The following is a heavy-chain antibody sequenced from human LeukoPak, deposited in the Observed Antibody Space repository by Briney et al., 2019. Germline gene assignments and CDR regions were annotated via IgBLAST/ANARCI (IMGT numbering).Heavy chain of an antibody. J-gene: IGHJ4*02. CDR2: ISYSGNT. V-gene: IGHV4-59*01. CDR1: GGSISSYY. D-gene: IGHD2-15*01. CDR3: ATRSTGVAATFDS. Sequence: SETLSLTCSVSGGSISSYYWSWIRQAPGKGLEWIGYISYSGNTNYNPSLKSRVTISVDTSKNQFSLKPRYLTAAVTSVYYCATRSTGVAATFDSWGQGALVTVSS.